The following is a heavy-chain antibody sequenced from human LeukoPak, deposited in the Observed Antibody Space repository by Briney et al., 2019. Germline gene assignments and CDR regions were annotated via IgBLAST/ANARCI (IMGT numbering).Heavy chain of an antibody. CDR1: GYTFTSYG. Sequence: ASVKVSCKASGYTFTSYGISWVRQAPGQGLEWMGWISAYNGNTNYAQKLQGRVTMTTDTSTSTAYMELRSLRSDDTAVYYCARVGLFGAFGGAPDAFDIWGQGTMVTVSS. CDR2: ISAYNGNT. J-gene: IGHJ3*02. D-gene: IGHD3-16*01. V-gene: IGHV1-18*01. CDR3: ARVGLFGAFGGAPDAFDI.